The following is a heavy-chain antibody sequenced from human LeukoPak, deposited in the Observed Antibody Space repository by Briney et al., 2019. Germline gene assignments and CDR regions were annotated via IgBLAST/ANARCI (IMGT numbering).Heavy chain of an antibody. CDR3: ATWDDYGDFVAFEY. D-gene: IGHD4-17*01. CDR2: ISSSATYI. CDR1: GFTFSSYT. Sequence: GGSLRLSCGGSGFTFSSYTMNWVRQAPGKGLEWVASISSSATYIYYADSVRGRFTISRDDAKKSVFLHMNSLRAEDTAVYFCATWDDYGDFVAFEYWGQGTLVTVSS. J-gene: IGHJ4*02. V-gene: IGHV3-21*01.